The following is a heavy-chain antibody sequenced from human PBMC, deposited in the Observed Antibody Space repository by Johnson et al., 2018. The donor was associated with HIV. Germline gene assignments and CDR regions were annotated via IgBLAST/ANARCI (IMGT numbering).Heavy chain of an antibody. V-gene: IGHV3-11*04. CDR1: GFTFSDYY. J-gene: IGHJ3*02. D-gene: IGHD1-1*01. CDR2: ISSSGNTI. Sequence: QVQVLESGGGVVQPGGSLRLSCAASGFTFSDYYMSWIRQAPGKGLEWVSYISSSGNTIYYADSVKGRFTISRNNAKNSLYLQTNSLRAGDTAVYYCARVWRNEGRHGFDIWGQGTMVTVSS. CDR3: ARVWRNEGRHGFDI.